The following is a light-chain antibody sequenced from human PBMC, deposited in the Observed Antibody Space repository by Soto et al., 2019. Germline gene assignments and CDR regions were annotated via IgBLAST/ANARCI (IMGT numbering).Light chain of an antibody. CDR1: QSISSY. CDR2: AAS. CDR3: QQSYSTPRT. V-gene: IGKV1-39*01. J-gene: IGKJ2*01. Sequence: DIQITQSPSSLSVAVEDRFTITYRATQSISSYLNWYQQKPRKAPKLLIYAASSLQCGVPSRFSGSVSGTDFSLPMSSLQSVDFATYYCQQSYSTPRTFGQGTKLEIK.